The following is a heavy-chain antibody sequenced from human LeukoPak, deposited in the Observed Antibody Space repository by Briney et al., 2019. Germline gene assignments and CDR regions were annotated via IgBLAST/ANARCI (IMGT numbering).Heavy chain of an antibody. J-gene: IGHJ6*03. CDR2: IYYSGST. CDR1: LGALFQGGYY. V-gene: IGHV4-31*11. CDR3: AMPNSTSDGYMDV. Sequence: SETLSLTCAVTLGALFQGGYYCRGIRQHPGKGLEWIGYIYYSGSTYYNPSLKSRVTVSVDRFKNQFSLKQTSVTAATMPKSSCAMPNSTSDGYMDVWGKGTTVTVSS. D-gene: IGHD2-2*01.